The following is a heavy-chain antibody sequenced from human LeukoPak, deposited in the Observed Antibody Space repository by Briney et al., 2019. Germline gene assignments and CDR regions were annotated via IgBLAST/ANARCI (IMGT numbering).Heavy chain of an antibody. CDR3: AKHPPDAFDI. CDR1: GFTFSSYS. V-gene: IGHV3-21*04. Sequence: GGSLRLSCAASGFTFSSYSMNWVRKAPGKGLEWVSSISSSSSYIYYADSVKGRFTISRDNSKNTLYLQMNSLRAEDTAVYYRAKHPPDAFDIWGQGTMVTVSS. CDR2: ISSSSSYI. J-gene: IGHJ3*02.